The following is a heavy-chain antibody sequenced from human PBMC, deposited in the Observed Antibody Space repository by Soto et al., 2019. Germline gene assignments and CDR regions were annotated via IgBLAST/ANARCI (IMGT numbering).Heavy chain of an antibody. D-gene: IGHD3-22*01. Sequence: QMHLQESGSGLVKPSQTLSLTCAVSGGSLSSSAYSWSWIRQPPGKGLEWIGFIYQSGSTYYNPSLKSRVTMSLDRPKIQFSLKLSSVTAADTAVYYCARELLFYDSDGFSWDDAFDIWGQGTMVTVSS. CDR2: IYQSGST. CDR3: ARELLFYDSDGFSWDDAFDI. V-gene: IGHV4-30-2*01. J-gene: IGHJ3*02. CDR1: GGSLSSSAYS.